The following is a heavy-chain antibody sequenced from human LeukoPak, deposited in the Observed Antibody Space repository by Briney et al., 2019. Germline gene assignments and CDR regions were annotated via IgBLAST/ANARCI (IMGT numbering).Heavy chain of an antibody. CDR1: GGTFSSYA. D-gene: IGHD3-22*01. J-gene: IGHJ4*02. V-gene: IGHV1-2*02. CDR3: ARVHYYDSSGYYDY. CDR2: INPNSGGT. Sequence: ASVKVSCKASGGTFSSYAISWVRQAPGQGLEWMGWINPNSGGTNYAQKFQGRVTMTRDTSISTAYMELSRLRSDDTAVYYCARVHYYDSSGYYDYWGQGTLVTVSS.